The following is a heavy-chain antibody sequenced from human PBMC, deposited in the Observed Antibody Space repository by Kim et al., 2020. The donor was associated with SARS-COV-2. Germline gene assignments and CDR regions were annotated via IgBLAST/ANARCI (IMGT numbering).Heavy chain of an antibody. J-gene: IGHJ3*02. V-gene: IGHV3-33*06. CDR3: AKDLYSSSWYEAFDI. D-gene: IGHD6-13*01. Sequence: DSVQGRFTISRDNSKNTLYLQMNSLRAEDTAVYYCAKDLYSSSWYEAFDIWGQGSMVTVSS.